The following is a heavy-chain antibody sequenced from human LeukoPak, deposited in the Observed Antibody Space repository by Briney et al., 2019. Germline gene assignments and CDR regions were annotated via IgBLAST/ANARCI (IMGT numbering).Heavy chain of an antibody. Sequence: SETLSLSCAVSGVALTVMDITTGVRQPPGKGLEWIGEGHLNGRTNYNPSLKSRLIMSVDLPENHISLKLTCVTAADTAVYYCAKEGGFYRPLDYSGQGTLVTVSS. D-gene: IGHD3-3*01. V-gene: IGHV4-4*02. CDR2: GHLNGRT. CDR3: AKEGGFYRPLDY. CDR1: GVALTVMDI. J-gene: IGHJ4*02.